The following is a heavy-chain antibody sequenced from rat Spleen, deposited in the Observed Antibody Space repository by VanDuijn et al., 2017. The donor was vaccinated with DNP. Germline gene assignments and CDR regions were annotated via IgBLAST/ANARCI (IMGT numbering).Heavy chain of an antibody. CDR2: ISSSGSTI. D-gene: IGHD1-11*01. V-gene: IGHV5-25*01. CDR1: GFAFSNSD. CDR3: AAHYGGFGY. Sequence: EVQLVESGGGLLQPGRSIKLSCAASGFAFSNSDMAWVRQAPTKGLEWVASISSSGSTIYYRDSVKGRFTLSRDNAESTLYLQMDSLRSEDTATYYCAAHYGGFGYWGQGTLVTVSS. J-gene: IGHJ3*01.